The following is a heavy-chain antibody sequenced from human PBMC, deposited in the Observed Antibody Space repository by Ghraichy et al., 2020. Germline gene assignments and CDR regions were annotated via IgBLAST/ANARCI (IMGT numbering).Heavy chain of an antibody. CDR1: GGSISSGGYS. D-gene: IGHD6-13*01. Sequence: SETLSLTCAVSGGSISSGGYSWSWIRQPPGKGLEWIGYIYHSGSTYYNPSLKSRVTLAVDRSKNQFSLKLSSVTAADTAVYYCARGGGSPRHFDYWGQGTLVTVSS. V-gene: IGHV4-30-2*01. J-gene: IGHJ4*02. CDR2: IYHSGST. CDR3: ARGGGSPRHFDY.